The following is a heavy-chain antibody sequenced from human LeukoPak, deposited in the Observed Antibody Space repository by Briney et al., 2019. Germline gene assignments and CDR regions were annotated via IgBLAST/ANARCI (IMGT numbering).Heavy chain of an antibody. CDR3: AKDTWLVAVVQVFDY. CDR1: GFSFSSYW. Sequence: QPGGSLRLSCAASGFSFSSYWMSWVRQPPGKGLEWVANIKEDGSEKNYVDSVKGRFTISRDNAKSSVYLQMNSLRAEDTAMYYCAKDTWLVAVVQVFDYWGQGTLVTVSS. V-gene: IGHV3-7*03. J-gene: IGHJ4*02. CDR2: IKEDGSEK. D-gene: IGHD6-19*01.